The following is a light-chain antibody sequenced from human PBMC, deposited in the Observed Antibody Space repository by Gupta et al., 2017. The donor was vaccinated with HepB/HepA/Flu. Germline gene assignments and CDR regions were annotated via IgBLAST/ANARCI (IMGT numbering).Light chain of an antibody. CDR2: GNS. CDR1: SSNIGAGYD. Sequence: QSVLTQPPSVSGAPGQRVTISCPGSSSNIGAGYDVPWYQPLPGTAPKLLIYGNSNRPSGVPDRFSGSKSGTSASLAITGLQAEDEADYYCQSYDSSLSGSRVFGGGTKLTVL. J-gene: IGLJ2*01. CDR3: QSYDSSLSGSRV. V-gene: IGLV1-40*01.